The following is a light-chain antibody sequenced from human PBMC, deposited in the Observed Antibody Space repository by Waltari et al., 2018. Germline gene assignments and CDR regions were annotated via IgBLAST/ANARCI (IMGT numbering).Light chain of an antibody. V-gene: IGKV2-40*01. Sequence: DIVMTQTPLSLPVTPGEPASISCRSSQSLLDSDDGNTYLDWYLQKPGQSPQLLIYTLSYPASGVPDRFSGSGSGTDFTLKISRVEAEDVGVYYCMQRIEWGFTFGPGTKVDIK. CDR2: TLS. CDR1: QSLLDSDDGNTY. CDR3: MQRIEWGFT. J-gene: IGKJ3*01.